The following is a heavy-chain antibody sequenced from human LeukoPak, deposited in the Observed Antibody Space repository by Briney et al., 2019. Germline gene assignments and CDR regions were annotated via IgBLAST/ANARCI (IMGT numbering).Heavy chain of an antibody. CDR1: GYTFTSYG. V-gene: IGHV1-18*01. D-gene: IGHD3-10*01. CDR2: ISAYNGNT. Sequence: GASVKVSCKASGYTFTSYGISWVRQAPGQGLEWMGWISAYNGNTNYAQKLQGRVTMTTDTSTSTAYMELRSLRSDDTAVYYCARVGIYGSGSHYYYYGMDVWGQGTTVTVSS. CDR3: ARVGIYGSGSHYYYYGMDV. J-gene: IGHJ6*02.